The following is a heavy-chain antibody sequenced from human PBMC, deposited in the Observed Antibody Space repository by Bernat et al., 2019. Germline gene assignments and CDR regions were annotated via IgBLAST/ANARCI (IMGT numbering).Heavy chain of an antibody. CDR1: GGSFSGYY. J-gene: IGHJ3*02. CDR3: ARESGYCSGGSCYRIDAFDI. V-gene: IGHV4-34*01. Sequence: QVQLQQWGAGLLKPSETLSLTCAVDGGSFSGYYWSWIRQPPGKGLEGIGEINHSGSTNYNPSLKSRVTISVDTSKNQFSLKLSSVTAADTAVYYCARESGYCSGGSCYRIDAFDIWGQGTMVTVSS. D-gene: IGHD2-15*01. CDR2: INHSGST.